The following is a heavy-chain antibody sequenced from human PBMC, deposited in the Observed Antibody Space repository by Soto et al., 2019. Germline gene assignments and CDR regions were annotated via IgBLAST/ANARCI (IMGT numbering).Heavy chain of an antibody. Sequence: PSETLSLTCAVSGGSISSSNWWSWVRQPPGKGLEWIGEIYHSGSTNYNPSLKSRVTISVDKSKNQFSLKLSSVTAADTAVYYCARLKTGGDYYYYGMDVWGQGTTVTVSS. CDR2: IYHSGST. V-gene: IGHV4-4*02. CDR1: GGSISSSNW. D-gene: IGHD3-16*01. J-gene: IGHJ6*02. CDR3: ARLKTGGDYYYYGMDV.